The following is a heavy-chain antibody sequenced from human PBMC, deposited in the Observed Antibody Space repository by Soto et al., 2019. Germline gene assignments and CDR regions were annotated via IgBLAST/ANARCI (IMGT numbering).Heavy chain of an antibody. J-gene: IGHJ4*02. D-gene: IGHD6-13*01. Sequence: QGLEWMGWISAYNGNTNYAQKLQGRVTMTTDTSTSTAYMELRSLRSDDTAVYYCARNVGGGIAAAGTSALGYWLQGTLDTVSS. CDR2: ISAYNGNT. V-gene: IGHV1-18*01. CDR3: ARNVGGGIAAAGTSALGY.